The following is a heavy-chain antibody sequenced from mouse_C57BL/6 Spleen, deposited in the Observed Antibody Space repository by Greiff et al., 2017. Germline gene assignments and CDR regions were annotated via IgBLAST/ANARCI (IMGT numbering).Heavy chain of an antibody. Sequence: VKLQQPGTELVKPGASVKLSCKASGYTFTSYWMHWVKQRPGQGLEWIGNINPSNGGTNYNEKFKSKATLTVDKSSSTAYLQLSSLTSEDSAVYYCARKGDYGSHQAWFAYWGQGTLVTVSA. J-gene: IGHJ3*01. CDR3: ARKGDYGSHQAWFAY. D-gene: IGHD1-1*01. CDR1: GYTFTSYW. V-gene: IGHV1-53*01. CDR2: INPSNGGT.